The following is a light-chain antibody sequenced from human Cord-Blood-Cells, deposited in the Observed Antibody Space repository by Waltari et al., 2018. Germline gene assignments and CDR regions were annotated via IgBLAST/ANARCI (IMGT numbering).Light chain of an antibody. V-gene: IGLV2-14*01. J-gene: IGLJ1*01. CDR3: SSYTSSSTLV. Sequence: QSALTQPASVSGSPGQSITISCPVTSSDVGGYNYVSWYQQHPGKAPKLMIYEVSNRPSGVSNRFSGSKSGNTASLTISGLQAEDEADYYCSSYTSSSTLVFGTGTKVTVL. CDR1: SSDVGGYNY. CDR2: EVS.